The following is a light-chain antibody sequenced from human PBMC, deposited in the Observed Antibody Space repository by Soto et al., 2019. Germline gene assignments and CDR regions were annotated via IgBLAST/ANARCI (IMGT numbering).Light chain of an antibody. Sequence: QSVLTQPASVSGSPGQSITISCTGSSSDVGNYDYVSWFQQYPGSTPKLVIYEVTNRPSGVSNRFSGSKSGNTASLTISGLQAEDEADYYCSSYTSSSTPYVFGTGTKVTVL. CDR3: SSYTSSSTPYV. J-gene: IGLJ1*01. CDR2: EVT. CDR1: SSDVGNYDY. V-gene: IGLV2-14*01.